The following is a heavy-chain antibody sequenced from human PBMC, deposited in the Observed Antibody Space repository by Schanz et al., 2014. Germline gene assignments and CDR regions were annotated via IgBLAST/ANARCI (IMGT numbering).Heavy chain of an antibody. CDR2: IYYSGST. Sequence: QVQLQQWGAGLLKPSETLSLTCAVYGGSFSGYYWGWIRQPPGKGLEWIESIYYSGSTYYNPSFKSRVTTSVDTSKNQFSLKVRSVTAADTAVYYCARDSLRGATGGYGMDVWGQGTTVTVSS. J-gene: IGHJ6*02. D-gene: IGHD2-8*02. CDR1: GGSFSGYY. V-gene: IGHV4-34*02. CDR3: ARDSLRGATGGYGMDV.